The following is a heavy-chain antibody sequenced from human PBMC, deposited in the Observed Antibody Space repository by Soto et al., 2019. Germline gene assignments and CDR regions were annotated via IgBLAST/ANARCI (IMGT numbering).Heavy chain of an antibody. J-gene: IGHJ6*03. V-gene: IGHV3-74*01. Sequence: GGSLRLSCAASGFTFSSYWMHWVRQAPGKGLVWVSRINSDGSSTSYADSVKGRFTISRDNAKNTLYLLMNSLRAEDTAVYYFSRGGRSSSAGGLGYYYMDVWGKGTTVTVSS. CDR2: INSDGSST. D-gene: IGHD6-6*01. CDR1: GFTFSSYW. CDR3: SRGGRSSSAGGLGYYYMDV.